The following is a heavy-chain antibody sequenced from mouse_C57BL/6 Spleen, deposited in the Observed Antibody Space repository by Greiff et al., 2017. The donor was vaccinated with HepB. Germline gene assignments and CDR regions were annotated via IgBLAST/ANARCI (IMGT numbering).Heavy chain of an antibody. CDR1: GFTFSSYA. V-gene: IGHV5-4*01. CDR3: ARDDYGYY. Sequence: EVQLVESGGGLVKPGGSLKLSCAASGFTFSSYAMSWVRQTPEKRLEWVATISDGGSYTYYPDNVKGRFTISRDNAKNNLYLQMSHLKSEDTAMYYCARDDYGYYWGQGTTLTVSS. CDR2: ISDGGSYT. J-gene: IGHJ2*01. D-gene: IGHD2-4*01.